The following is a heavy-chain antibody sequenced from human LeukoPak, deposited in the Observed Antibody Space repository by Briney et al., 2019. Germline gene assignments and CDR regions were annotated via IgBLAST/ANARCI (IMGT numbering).Heavy chain of an antibody. V-gene: IGHV3-9*01. J-gene: IGHJ4*02. Sequence: GGSLRLSCAASGFTFSSYGMHWVRQAPGKGLEWVSGISWNSGSIGYADSVKGRFTISRDNAKNSLYLQMNSLRAEDTALYYCAKVPIAVAAPTYFDYWGQGTLVTVSS. CDR1: GFTFSSYG. CDR3: AKVPIAVAAPTYFDY. D-gene: IGHD6-19*01. CDR2: ISWNSGSI.